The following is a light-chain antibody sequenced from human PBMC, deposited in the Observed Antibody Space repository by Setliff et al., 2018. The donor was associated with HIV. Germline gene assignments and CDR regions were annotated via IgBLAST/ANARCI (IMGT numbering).Light chain of an antibody. CDR2: DVT. J-gene: IGLJ1*01. V-gene: IGLV2-23*02. Sequence: SALAQPASVSGSPGQSITISCTGTSSDIGTYNAVYWYQQHPGKAPKLMIYDVTSRPSGVSNRFSGSKSGNTASLTISGLQTEDEADYYCCSYAGSSASYVFGTGTKVTVL. CDR3: CSYAGSSASYV. CDR1: SSDIGTYNA.